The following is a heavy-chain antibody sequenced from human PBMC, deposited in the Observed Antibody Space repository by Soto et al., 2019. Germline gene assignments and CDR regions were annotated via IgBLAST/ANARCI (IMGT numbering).Heavy chain of an antibody. CDR2: IYYSGST. CDR1: GDSISSRNW. CDR3: ARHRSYGVVYYYYGMDV. Sequence: SETLSLTCAVSGDSISSRNWWNWVRQSPGKGLEWIGYIYYSGSTNYNPSLKSRVTISVDTSKNQFSLKLSSVTAADTAVYYCARHRSYGVVYYYYGMDVWGQGTTVTVSS. D-gene: IGHD4-17*01. V-gene: IGHV4-4*02. J-gene: IGHJ6*02.